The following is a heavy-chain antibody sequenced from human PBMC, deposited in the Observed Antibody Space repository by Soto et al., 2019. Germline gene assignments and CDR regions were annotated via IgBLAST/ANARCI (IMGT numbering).Heavy chain of an antibody. D-gene: IGHD3-22*01. J-gene: IGHJ4*02. CDR3: ARAGYHDASGFYHY. CDR2: ISYDGSNK. CDR1: GFTLSSYA. V-gene: IGHV3-30-3*01. Sequence: QVQLVESGGGVVQPGRSLRLSCAASGFTLSSYAMHWLRQAPGKGLEWVAVISYDGSNKFYADSVKGRFTISRDNSKNSLYLQMNTLRAEDTAVYYCARAGYHDASGFYHYWGQGTLVIVSS.